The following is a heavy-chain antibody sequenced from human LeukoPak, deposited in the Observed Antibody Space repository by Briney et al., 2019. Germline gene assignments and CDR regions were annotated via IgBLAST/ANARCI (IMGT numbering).Heavy chain of an antibody. D-gene: IGHD6-19*01. CDR1: GFTFSNYN. J-gene: IGHJ4*02. CDR3: AKGPGTAGWDYFDY. Sequence: PGGSLRLSCVASGFTFSNYNMNWVRQAPGKGLEWVSSISSSGAGTYYADSVKGRFTISRDNSKDTLYLQMNGLRVEDTAVYYCAKGPGTAGWDYFDYWGQGTLVTVSS. CDR2: ISSSGAGT. V-gene: IGHV3-23*01.